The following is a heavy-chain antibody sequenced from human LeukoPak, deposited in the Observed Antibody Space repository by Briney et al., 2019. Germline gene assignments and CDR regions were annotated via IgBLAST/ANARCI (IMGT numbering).Heavy chain of an antibody. Sequence: GGSLRLSCAASGFRFSSYEMNWVRQAPGRGLEWVSYIGNTGRTIYYVDSVKGRFTVSRDNAKNSLYLQMNSLRAEDTAVYYCARDRGGSYSAIDYWGQGTLVTVSS. CDR3: ARDRGGSYSAIDY. CDR2: IGNTGRTI. D-gene: IGHD2-15*01. J-gene: IGHJ4*02. CDR1: GFRFSSYE. V-gene: IGHV3-48*03.